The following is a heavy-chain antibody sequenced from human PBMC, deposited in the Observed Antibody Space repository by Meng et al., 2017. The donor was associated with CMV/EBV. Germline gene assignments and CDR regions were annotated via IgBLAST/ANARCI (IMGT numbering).Heavy chain of an antibody. CDR2: ISSSGITI. Sequence: GESLKISCAASGFTFSDYYMSWIRQAPGKGLEWVSYISSSGITIYYADSVKGRFTISRDNAKNSLYLQMNSLRAEDTAVYYCARDDWRQPDAFDIWGQGTMVTVSS. J-gene: IGHJ3*02. V-gene: IGHV3-11*01. CDR1: GFTFSDYY. CDR3: ARDDWRQPDAFDI. D-gene: IGHD2-21*01.